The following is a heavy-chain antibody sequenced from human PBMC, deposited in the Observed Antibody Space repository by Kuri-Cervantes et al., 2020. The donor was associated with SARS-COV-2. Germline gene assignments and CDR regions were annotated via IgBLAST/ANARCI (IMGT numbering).Heavy chain of an antibody. CDR2: IYWDDDK. CDR3: ARIQATTVIADF. CDR1: GFSLSTSGVG. J-gene: IGHJ4*02. D-gene: IGHD4-11*01. V-gene: IGHV2-5*05. Sequence: FGPTLVKPPQTLTLTCTFSGFSLSTSGVGVGWIRQPPGKALEWLALIYWDDDKRYGPSLKSRLTITKDTSKNQVVLTMTNMDPVDTATYYCARIQATTVIADFWGREPWSPSPQ.